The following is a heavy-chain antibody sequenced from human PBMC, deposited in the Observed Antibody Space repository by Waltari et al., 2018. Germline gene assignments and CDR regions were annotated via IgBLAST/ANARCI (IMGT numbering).Heavy chain of an antibody. J-gene: IGHJ3*02. D-gene: IGHD4-17*01. Sequence: QVQLQESGPGLVKPSETLSLTCAVSGYSISSGYYWGWIRQPPGKGLEWIGSIYHSGSPYYNPSLKSRVTISVDTSKNQFSLKLSSVTAADTAVYYCAREGLDYGATFDIWGQGTMVTVSS. CDR2: IYHSGSP. CDR1: GYSISSGYY. CDR3: AREGLDYGATFDI. V-gene: IGHV4-38-2*02.